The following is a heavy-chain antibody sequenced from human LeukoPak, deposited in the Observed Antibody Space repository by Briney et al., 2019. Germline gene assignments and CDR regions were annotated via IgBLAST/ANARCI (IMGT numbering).Heavy chain of an antibody. V-gene: IGHV1-2*06. Sequence: ASVKVSRKASGYTFTGYYMHWVRQAPGQGLEWMGRINPNSGGTNYAQKFQDRVTMTRDTSISTAYMELSRLRSDDTAVYYCMRRSVQQMVFDYWGQGTLVTVSS. CDR1: GYTFTGYY. D-gene: IGHD6-13*01. CDR3: MRRSVQQMVFDY. J-gene: IGHJ4*02. CDR2: INPNSGGT.